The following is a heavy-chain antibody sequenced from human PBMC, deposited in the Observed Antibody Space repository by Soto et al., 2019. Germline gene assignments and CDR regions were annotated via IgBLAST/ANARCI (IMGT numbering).Heavy chain of an antibody. CDR2: IYPGDSDT. D-gene: IGHD6-13*01. Sequence: PVESLKISCKGSGYSFTSYWIGWVRQMPGKGLEWMGIIYPGDSDTRYSPSFQGQVTISADKSISTAYLQWSSLKASDTAMYYCARQYSSSWSPLPAEYFQHWGQGTLVTVSS. J-gene: IGHJ1*01. CDR3: ARQYSSSWSPLPAEYFQH. V-gene: IGHV5-51*01. CDR1: GYSFTSYW.